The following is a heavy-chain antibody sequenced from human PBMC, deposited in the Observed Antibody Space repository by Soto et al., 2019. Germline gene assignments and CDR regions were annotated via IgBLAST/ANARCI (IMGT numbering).Heavy chain of an antibody. J-gene: IGHJ4*02. CDR1: GFTFSIHE. CDR3: AREGRVGGIDY. CDR2: ISSIGVAT. D-gene: IGHD6-19*01. Sequence: EVQLVESGGGLVQPGGSLRLSCAASGFTFSIHEMNWVRQAPGKGLEWVSYISSIGVATYYADSVKGRFAISRDNAKNSLYLQMNSLRAEDTAVYYCAREGRVGGIDYWGPGTPVTVSS. V-gene: IGHV3-48*03.